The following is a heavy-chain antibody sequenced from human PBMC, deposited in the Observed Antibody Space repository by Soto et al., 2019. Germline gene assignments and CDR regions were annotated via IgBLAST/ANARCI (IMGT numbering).Heavy chain of an antibody. CDR3: ARDVGIPAPDY. CDR2: INGDGRST. Sequence: PGGSLRLSCAASGFTFSSFWMHWVRQSPGKGLVWVSRINGDGRSTSYADSVKGRFTISRDNAKNTLFLQMNSLRAEDTAVYYCARDVGIPAPDYWGQGTLVTVSS. D-gene: IGHD2-2*01. V-gene: IGHV3-74*01. CDR1: GFTFSSFW. J-gene: IGHJ4*02.